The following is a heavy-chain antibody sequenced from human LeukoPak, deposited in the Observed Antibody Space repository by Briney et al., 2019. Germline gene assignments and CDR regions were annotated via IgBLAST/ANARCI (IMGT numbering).Heavy chain of an antibody. CDR2: ISYDGGNK. CDR3: AREEGHHRAFDI. CDR1: GFTFSTYA. J-gene: IGHJ3*02. Sequence: SGGSLRLSCAASGFTFSTYAMHWVRQAPGKGLDWVALISYDGGNKYYADSVKGRFTISRDNSKNTLYLQMNSLRAEDTAVYYCAREEGHHRAFDIWGQGTMVTVSS. V-gene: IGHV3-30*14. D-gene: IGHD1-14*01.